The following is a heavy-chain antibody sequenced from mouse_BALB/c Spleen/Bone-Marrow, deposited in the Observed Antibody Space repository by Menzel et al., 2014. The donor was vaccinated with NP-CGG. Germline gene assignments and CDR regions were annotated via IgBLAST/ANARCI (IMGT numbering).Heavy chain of an antibody. V-gene: IGHV1S127*01. CDR3: TGGVLFAY. CDR2: IDPSDSET. CDR1: GYSFTTYW. D-gene: IGHD2-14*01. J-gene: IGHJ3*01. Sequence: QVQLQQPGPQLVRPGASVKISCEASGYSFTTYWMHWVKQRPGQGLEWIGMIDPSDSETILNQKFKDKATLTGDKSSGTAYMQLRSPTSEDSAVYYCTGGVLFAYWGQGTLVTVSA.